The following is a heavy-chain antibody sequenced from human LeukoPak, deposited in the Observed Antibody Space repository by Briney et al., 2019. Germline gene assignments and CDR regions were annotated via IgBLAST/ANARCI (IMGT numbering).Heavy chain of an antibody. V-gene: IGHV1-2*02. Sequence: ASVKVSCKASGYTFTGYYMHWVRQAPGQGLEWMGWINPNSGGTNYAQKFQGRVTMTRDMSTSTVYMELSSLRSEDTAVYYCATAFTYYYYYYMDVWGKGTTVTVSS. CDR2: INPNSGGT. J-gene: IGHJ6*03. CDR1: GYTFTGYY. CDR3: ATAFTYYYYYYMDV.